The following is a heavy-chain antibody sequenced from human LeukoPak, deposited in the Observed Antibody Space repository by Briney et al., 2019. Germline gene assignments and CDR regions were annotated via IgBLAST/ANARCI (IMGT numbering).Heavy chain of an antibody. D-gene: IGHD3-22*01. CDR2: IYYSGTT. CDR1: GYSISSGYY. Sequence: SSETLSLTCAVSGYSISSGYYWGWIRQPPGKGLEWIGSIYYSGTTYYNPSLKSRVTISVDTSKNQFSLKLSSVTAADTAIYYCARPSSGHCKVFDYWGQGTLVTVSS. V-gene: IGHV4-38-2*01. J-gene: IGHJ4*02. CDR3: ARPSSGHCKVFDY.